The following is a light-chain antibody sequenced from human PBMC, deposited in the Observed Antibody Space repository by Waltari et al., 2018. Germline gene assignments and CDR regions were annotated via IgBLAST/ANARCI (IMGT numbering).Light chain of an antibody. V-gene: IGLV2-23*01. CDR2: ACS. Sequence: QSALTQPASVSGSPGQSITISCTGTSSDVGNYKRVSWYQQHPGKAPKLMLYACSKRPAGVLFVLSGSKSGDMASLTISGLQAEDEAEYCCSSYAGSSKGVFGGGTKVTVL. CDR3: SSYAGSSKGV. CDR1: SSDVGNYKR. J-gene: IGLJ2*01.